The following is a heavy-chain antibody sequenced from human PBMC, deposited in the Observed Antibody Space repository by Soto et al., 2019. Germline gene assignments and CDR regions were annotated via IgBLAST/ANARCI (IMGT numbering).Heavy chain of an antibody. CDR2: ISGSGGST. CDR1: GFTFSSYA. CDR3: AKLYGDYVGGYYFDY. D-gene: IGHD4-17*01. J-gene: IGHJ4*02. V-gene: IGHV3-23*01. Sequence: GGSLRLSCAASGFTFSSYAMSWVRQAPGKGLEWVSAISGSGGSTYYADSVKGRFTISRDNSKNTLYLQMNSLRAEDKAVYYCAKLYGDYVGGYYFDYWGQGTLVTVSS.